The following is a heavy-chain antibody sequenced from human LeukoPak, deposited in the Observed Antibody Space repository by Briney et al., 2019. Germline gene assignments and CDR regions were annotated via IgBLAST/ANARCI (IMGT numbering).Heavy chain of an antibody. Sequence: PGGSLRLSCAASGFTFDDYAMHWVRQAPGKGLEWVSGISWNSGSIGYADSVKGRFTISRDNAKNSLYLQMNSLRAEGTALYYCAKDIGADDAFDIWGQGTMVTVSS. D-gene: IGHD1-26*01. V-gene: IGHV3-9*01. CDR3: AKDIGADDAFDI. CDR2: ISWNSGSI. J-gene: IGHJ3*02. CDR1: GFTFDDYA.